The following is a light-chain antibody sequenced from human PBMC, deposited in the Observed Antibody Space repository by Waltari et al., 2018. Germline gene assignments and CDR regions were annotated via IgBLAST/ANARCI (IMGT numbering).Light chain of an antibody. CDR2: YDR. V-gene: IGLV3-21*04. Sequence: SYVVTQPPSVSVAPGETATIPCGGDNIGTYSVHWYQQKAGQAPGLVIFYDRYRPPGIPGRFSGSNSGNTATLTISRVEAGDEARYYCHVWHPHVDPGVFGTGTEVTVL. CDR3: HVWHPHVDPGV. CDR1: NIGTYS. J-gene: IGLJ1*01.